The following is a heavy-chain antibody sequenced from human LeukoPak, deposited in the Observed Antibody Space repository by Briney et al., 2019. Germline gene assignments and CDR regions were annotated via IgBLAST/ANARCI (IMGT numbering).Heavy chain of an antibody. CDR3: ARGRVIHFGGIDVFDI. D-gene: IGHD4/OR15-4a*01. V-gene: IGHV1-69*13. J-gene: IGHJ3*02. CDR1: GGTFGAFG. Sequence: SVKVSCKASGGTFGAFGINWVRQAPGQGLEWMGGIIPLFGTTDYAQKFQGRVTITADESTNTAYMELSSLRSDDTATYYCARGRVIHFGGIDVFDIWGQGTMVTVSS. CDR2: IIPLFGTT.